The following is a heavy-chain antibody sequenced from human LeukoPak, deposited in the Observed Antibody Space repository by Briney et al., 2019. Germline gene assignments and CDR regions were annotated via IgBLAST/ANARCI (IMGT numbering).Heavy chain of an antibody. CDR2: ISYDGSNK. Sequence: GRSLRLSCAASGFTFSSYAMHWVRQAPGKGLEWVAVISYDGSNKYYADSVKGRFTISRDNSKNTLYLQMNSLRAEDTAVYYCAKTQDVLLFDRPPHPFDYWGQGTLVTVSS. V-gene: IGHV3-30-3*02. J-gene: IGHJ4*02. CDR3: AKTQDVLLFDRPPHPFDY. D-gene: IGHD3-10*01. CDR1: GFTFSSYA.